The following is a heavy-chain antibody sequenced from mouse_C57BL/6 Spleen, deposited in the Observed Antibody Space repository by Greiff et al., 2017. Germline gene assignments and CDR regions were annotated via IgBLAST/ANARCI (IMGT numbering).Heavy chain of an antibody. CDR2: IDPENGDT. D-gene: IGHD1-1*01. CDR1: GFNIKDDY. Sequence: EVKLMESGAELVRPGASVKLSCTASGFNIKDDYMHWVKQRPEQGLAWIGWIDPENGDTEYASKFQGKATITADTSSNTAYLQLSSLTSEDTAVYYCTKGLLRRDYWGQGTSVTVSS. J-gene: IGHJ4*01. CDR3: TKGLLRRDY. V-gene: IGHV14-4*01.